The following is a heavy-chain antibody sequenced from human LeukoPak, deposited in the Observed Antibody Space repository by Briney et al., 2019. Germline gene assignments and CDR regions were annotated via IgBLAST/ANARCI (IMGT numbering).Heavy chain of an antibody. CDR1: GGSVSSGSYY. CDR2: IYYSAST. Sequence: PSETLSLTCTVSGGSVSSGSYYWSWIRQPPGKGLGWIGYIYYSASTNYNPSLKSRVTISVDTSKNQFSLKLSSVTAADTAVYYCRRDSSSWLDAFDIWGQGTMVTVSS. V-gene: IGHV4-61*01. CDR3: RRDSSSWLDAFDI. J-gene: IGHJ3*02. D-gene: IGHD6-13*01.